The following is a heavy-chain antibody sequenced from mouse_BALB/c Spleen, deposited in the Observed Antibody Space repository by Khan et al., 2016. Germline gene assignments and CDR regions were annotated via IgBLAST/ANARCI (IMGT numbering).Heavy chain of an antibody. Sequence: EVELVESGGGLVKPGGSLKLSCAASGFTFSDYYMYWVRQTPEKRLEWVATISDGGSYTYYPDSVKGRFTISRDNAKNNLYLQMSSLKSEVTAIDYCARDLNWYFDVWGAGTTVTVSS. V-gene: IGHV5-4*02. CDR2: ISDGGSYT. CDR1: GFTFSDYY. J-gene: IGHJ1*01. CDR3: ARDLNWYFDV.